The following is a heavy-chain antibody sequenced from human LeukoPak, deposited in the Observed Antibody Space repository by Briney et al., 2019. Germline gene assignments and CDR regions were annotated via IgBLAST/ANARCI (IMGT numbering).Heavy chain of an antibody. CDR2: IYTSGST. CDR3: AREEISGYDPYFDY. J-gene: IGHJ4*02. D-gene: IGHD5-12*01. V-gene: IGHV4-4*07. CDR1: GGSISSYY. Sequence: TSETLSLTCTVSGGSISSYYWSWIRQPAGKGLEWIGRIYTSGSTNYNPSLKSRVTISVDTSKNQFSLKLSSVTAADTAVYYCAREEISGYDPYFDYWGQGTLVTVSS.